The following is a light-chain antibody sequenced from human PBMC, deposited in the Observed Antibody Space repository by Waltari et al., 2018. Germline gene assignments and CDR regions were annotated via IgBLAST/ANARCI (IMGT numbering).Light chain of an antibody. CDR2: DVR. J-gene: IGLJ1*01. CDR1: STYVGGSNY. V-gene: IGLV2-14*03. CDR3: SSYTSSSTPLV. Sequence: QSALTQPASVSGSPGQSITISCTGTSTYVGGSNYVSGYQQHPGKAPKLLIYDVRQRPSGVSNRFSVSKSGNTASLTISGLQAEDEADYYCSSYTSSSTPLVFGTGTKVTVL.